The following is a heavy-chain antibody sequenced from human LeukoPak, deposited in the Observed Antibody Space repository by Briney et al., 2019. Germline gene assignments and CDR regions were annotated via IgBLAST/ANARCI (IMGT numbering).Heavy chain of an antibody. V-gene: IGHV4-34*01. J-gene: IGHJ4*02. D-gene: IGHD3-3*01. CDR2: INHSGST. Sequence: PSETLSLTRAVYGGSFSGYYWSWIRQPPGKGLEWIGEINHSGSTNYNPSLKSRVTISVDTSKNQFSLKLSSVTAADTAVYYCARGQSDFWSGYPFDYWGQGTLVTVSS. CDR3: ARGQSDFWSGYPFDY. CDR1: GGSFSGYY.